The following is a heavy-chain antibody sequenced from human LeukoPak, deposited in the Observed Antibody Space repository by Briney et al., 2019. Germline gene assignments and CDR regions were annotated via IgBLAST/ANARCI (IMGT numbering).Heavy chain of an antibody. D-gene: IGHD1-14*01. CDR1: GFAFSTYA. J-gene: IGHJ4*02. Sequence: GGSLRLSCAASGFAFSTYAMNWVRQAPGKGLEWVSVINDSGDTTYYADSVKGRFTISRDNSKNTLYLQMNSLRAEDTAVYYCAKGRPMARKFDYWGQGTLVTVSS. CDR2: INDSGDTT. CDR3: AKGRPMARKFDY. V-gene: IGHV3-23*01.